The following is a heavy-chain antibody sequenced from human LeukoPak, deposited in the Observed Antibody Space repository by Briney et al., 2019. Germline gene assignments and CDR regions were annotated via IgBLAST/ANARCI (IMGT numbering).Heavy chain of an antibody. CDR2: IIPIFGTA. Sequence: SVKVSCKASGGTFSSYAISWVRQAPGRGLEWMGRIIPIFGTANYAQKFQGRVTITTDESTSTAYMELSSLRSEDTAVYYCAREDSSGYYLRDYWGQGTLVTVSS. CDR3: AREDSSGYYLRDY. D-gene: IGHD3-22*01. V-gene: IGHV1-69*05. CDR1: GGTFSSYA. J-gene: IGHJ4*02.